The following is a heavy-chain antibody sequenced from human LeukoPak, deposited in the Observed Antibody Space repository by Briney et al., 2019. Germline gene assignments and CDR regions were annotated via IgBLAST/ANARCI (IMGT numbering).Heavy chain of an antibody. CDR1: GYTFTGYY. Sequence: GASVKVSCKASGYTFTGYYMHWVRQAPGQGLEWMGRINPNNGGTNYAQKFQGRVTMTRDTSISTAYMELSSLRSDDTAVYYCARGFSTGLDNWFDPWGQGTLVTVSS. J-gene: IGHJ5*02. V-gene: IGHV1-2*06. CDR2: INPNNGGT. D-gene: IGHD3/OR15-3a*01. CDR3: ARGFSTGLDNWFDP.